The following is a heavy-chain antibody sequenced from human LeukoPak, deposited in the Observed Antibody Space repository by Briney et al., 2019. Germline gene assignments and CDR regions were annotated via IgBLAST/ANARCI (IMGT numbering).Heavy chain of an antibody. Sequence: SETLSLTCTVSGGSISSYYWSWIRQPPGKGLEWIGYIYYSGSTNYNPSLKSRVTISVDTSKNQFSLKLSSVTAADTAVYYCARDSSRGGGYSARAFDIWGQGTMVTVSS. CDR2: IYYSGST. V-gene: IGHV4-59*01. J-gene: IGHJ3*02. D-gene: IGHD3-22*01. CDR1: GGSISSYY. CDR3: ARDSSRGGGYSARAFDI.